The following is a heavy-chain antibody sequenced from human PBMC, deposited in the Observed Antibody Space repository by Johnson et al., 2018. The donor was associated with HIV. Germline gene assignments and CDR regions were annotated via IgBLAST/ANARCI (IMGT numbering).Heavy chain of an antibody. Sequence: VQLVESGGGLVQPGGSLRLSCAASGFTFSSYAMSWVRQAPGKGLEWVSVIYSDGSTYHADSVKGRFTISRDNAKNSLYLQMNSLRAEDTAVYYCARASYVDAFDIWGQGTMVTVSS. CDR3: ARASYVDAFDI. CDR2: IYSDGST. D-gene: IGHD1-26*01. V-gene: IGHV3-23*03. J-gene: IGHJ3*02. CDR1: GFTFSSYA.